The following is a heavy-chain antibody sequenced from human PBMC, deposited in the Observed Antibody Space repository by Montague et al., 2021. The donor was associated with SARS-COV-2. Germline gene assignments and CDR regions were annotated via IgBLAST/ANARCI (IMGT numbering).Heavy chain of an antibody. J-gene: IGHJ4*02. Sequence: SETLSLTCTVSGGSISSNYWCWIRQPPGKGLEWIGYIYYSGSTNYNPSLKSRVTISVDTSKNQFSLKLSSVTAADTAVYYCSRGFDYWGQGTLVTVSS. V-gene: IGHV4-59*01. CDR2: IYYSGST. CDR1: GGSISSNY. CDR3: SRGFDY.